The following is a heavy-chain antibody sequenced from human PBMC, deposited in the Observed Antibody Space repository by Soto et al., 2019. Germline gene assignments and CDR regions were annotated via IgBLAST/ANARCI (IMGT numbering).Heavy chain of an antibody. Sequence: SETLSLTCAVYGGFLSKSYWTGIRQPPGEGLEWIGEINHVGGTNYNPSLKSRVTMSVDTSQNQFSLRLISVTAADTAMYFCVRIRYQLPSSVLWLDPWGQGTPVTVS. J-gene: IGHJ5*02. CDR2: INHVGGT. CDR1: GGFLSKSY. V-gene: IGHV4-34*01. CDR3: VRIRYQLPSSVLWLDP. D-gene: IGHD3-16*01.